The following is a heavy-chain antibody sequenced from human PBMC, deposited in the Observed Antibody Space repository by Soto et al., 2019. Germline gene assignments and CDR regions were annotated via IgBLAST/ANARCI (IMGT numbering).Heavy chain of an antibody. V-gene: IGHV6-1*01. CDR1: GDSVSSYSAA. Sequence: PSQTLSLTCAISGDSVSSYSAAWNWIRQSPSGGLEWLGRTYYRSRSFSDYAESVKSRIFINPDTSKNQFSLQLKSVTPEDTAVYYCVRDRYSSSGWFDPWGQGTPVTVSS. CDR3: VRDRYSSSGWFDP. D-gene: IGHD3-10*01. CDR2: TYYRSRSFS. J-gene: IGHJ5*02.